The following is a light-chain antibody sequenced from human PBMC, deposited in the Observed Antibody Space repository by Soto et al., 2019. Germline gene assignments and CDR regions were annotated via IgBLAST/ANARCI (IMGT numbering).Light chain of an antibody. J-gene: IGLJ2*01. CDR3: SSYTSKSSLI. CDR2: GNN. Sequence: QSVLTQPPSVSGAPGQRVTISCTGSSSNIGAGYDVHWYQQYPGTGPKLLIYGNNNRPSGVPDRFSGSKSGTSASLAITGLQGADEADYYCSSYTSKSSLIFGGGTKLTVL. V-gene: IGLV1-40*01. CDR1: SSNIGAGYD.